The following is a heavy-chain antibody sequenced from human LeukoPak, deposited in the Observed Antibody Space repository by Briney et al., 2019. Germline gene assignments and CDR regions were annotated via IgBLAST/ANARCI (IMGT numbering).Heavy chain of an antibody. CDR1: GYTFTSYY. Sequence: GASVKVSCKASGYTFTSYYMHWVRQAPGQGLEWMGIINPSGGSTSYAQKFKGRVTMTRDTSTSTVYMELSSLRSEDTAVYYCARAAIPIEGWFDPWGQGTLVTVSS. J-gene: IGHJ5*02. V-gene: IGHV1-46*01. CDR2: INPSGGST. CDR3: ARAAIPIEGWFDP. D-gene: IGHD3-3*01.